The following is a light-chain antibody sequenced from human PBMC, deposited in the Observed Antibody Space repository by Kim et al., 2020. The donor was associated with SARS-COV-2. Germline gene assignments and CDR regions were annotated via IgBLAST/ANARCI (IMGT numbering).Light chain of an antibody. Sequence: ALGQTVSNTCHGDRLMSYCLRWHQQKPVHAPVLVIYGKNSRPSAIPERFSVSSSGYSPSLTISWGQAEYESDYSCNSRDSFGDHWVFGVETQLSFL. CDR1: RLMSYC. V-gene: IGLV3-19*01. J-gene: IGLJ3*02. CDR3: NSRDSFGDHWV. CDR2: GKN.